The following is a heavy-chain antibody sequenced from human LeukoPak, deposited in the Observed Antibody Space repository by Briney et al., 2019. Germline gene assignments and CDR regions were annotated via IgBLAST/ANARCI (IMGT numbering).Heavy chain of an antibody. CDR1: GYTFTSYY. J-gene: IGHJ5*02. D-gene: IGHD6-13*01. Sequence: ASVKVSCKASGYTFTSYYIHWVRQAPGQGLEWMGIINPSGGSTSYAQKFQGRVTMIRDTSTSTVYMELSSLRSEDTAVYYCARAGAIAAASGWFDPWGQGTLVTVSS. CDR3: ARAGAIAAASGWFDP. CDR2: INPSGGST. V-gene: IGHV1-46*01.